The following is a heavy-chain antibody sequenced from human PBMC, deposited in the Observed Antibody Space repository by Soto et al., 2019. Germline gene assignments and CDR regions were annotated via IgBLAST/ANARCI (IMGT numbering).Heavy chain of an antibody. V-gene: IGHV2-26*01. CDR1: GFSLSNPRMG. D-gene: IGHD3-10*01. Sequence: QVTLKESGPVLVKPTETLTLTCTVSGFSLSNPRMGVSWIRQPPGKPLEWLAHFFSDAERSYSASMQSRLTMSTDPSGSQVVLTMTNLEPVDTATYFGARMDGEFNFYAMDVWGQGTTVTVSS. J-gene: IGHJ6*02. CDR3: ARMDGEFNFYAMDV. CDR2: FFSDAER.